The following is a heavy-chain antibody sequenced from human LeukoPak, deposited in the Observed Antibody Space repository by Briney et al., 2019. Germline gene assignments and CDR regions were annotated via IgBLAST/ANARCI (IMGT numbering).Heavy chain of an antibody. CDR1: GFTFSKTW. V-gene: IGHV3-7*01. Sequence: PGESLRLSCAASGFTFSKTWMSWVRQAPGKGLEWVACIMEDGSVQKCVDSVRGRFTISRDNARNSLYLQMNSLRVEDTAVYYCAKDRVGGALEFWGQGTLATVSS. J-gene: IGHJ4*02. D-gene: IGHD2-21*01. CDR2: IMEDGSVQ. CDR3: AKDRVGGALEF.